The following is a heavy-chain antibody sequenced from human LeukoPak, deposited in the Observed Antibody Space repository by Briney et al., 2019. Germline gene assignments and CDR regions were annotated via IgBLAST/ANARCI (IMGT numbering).Heavy chain of an antibody. V-gene: IGHV4-39*07. CDR3: ARVWGTRVTSWGIDY. Sequence: PWETLTLTCTVSGRSISSSSYYWGWSRQPPGKGRGWIGSSYYSGSTYYNPCLKSRVIISVDTSKHQFSQKLSSVTDADTAVYYCARVWGTRVTSWGIDYWGEGTLVTVSS. J-gene: IGHJ4*02. CDR2: SYYSGST. D-gene: IGHD4-11*01. CDR1: GRSISSSSYY.